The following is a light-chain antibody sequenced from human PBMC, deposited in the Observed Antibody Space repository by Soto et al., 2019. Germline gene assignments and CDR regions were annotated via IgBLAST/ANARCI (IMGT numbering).Light chain of an antibody. Sequence: QSVLTQPPSVSAAPGQTVTISCSGSSSNIARNYVSWYQQVPGAAPKLLTYDTDKRPSEIPDRFSGSKSGTSATLGITGLQTGDEADDYCATWDSSLSALVFGGGTKLTVL. CDR2: DTD. CDR1: SSNIARNY. V-gene: IGLV1-51*01. J-gene: IGLJ2*01. CDR3: ATWDSSLSALV.